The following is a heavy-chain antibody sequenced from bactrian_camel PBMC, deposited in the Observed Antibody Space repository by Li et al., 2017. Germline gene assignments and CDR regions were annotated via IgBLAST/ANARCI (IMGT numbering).Heavy chain of an antibody. V-gene: IGHV3S63*01. D-gene: IGHD7*01. CDR3: VADPSVFPVCVIGVMRTDY. Sequence: HVQLVESGGGSVQAGGSLKLSCTASGLTFATYAGAWIRQVPGKQREGVAGIDRDGITTYADSVKGRFTISQDNAKNTLYLQMNSLKPEDTALYYCVADPSVFPVCVIGVMRTDYRGQGTQVTVS. CDR1: GLTFATYA. J-gene: IGHJ4*01. CDR2: IDRDGIT.